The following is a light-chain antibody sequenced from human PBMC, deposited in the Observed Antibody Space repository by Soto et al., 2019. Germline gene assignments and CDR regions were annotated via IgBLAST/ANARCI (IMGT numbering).Light chain of an antibody. Sequence: DIQMTQSPSTLSASVGDRVTISCRASQSIQTWLAWYQQKPGKAPNLLIFYASDLASGVSARFSGSGSGAEFTLTISSLQADDFATYYCQQYASYPYTFRRGTRLEIK. CDR1: QSIQTW. CDR3: QQYASYPYT. CDR2: YAS. J-gene: IGKJ2*01. V-gene: IGKV1-5*01.